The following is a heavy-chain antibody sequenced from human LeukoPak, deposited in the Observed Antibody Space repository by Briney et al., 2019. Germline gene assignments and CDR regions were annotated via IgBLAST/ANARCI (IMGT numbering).Heavy chain of an antibody. CDR1: GGSISSYY. Sequence: SETLSLTCTVSGGSISSYYWSWIRQPPGKGLEWIGEINHSGGTNYNPSLKSRVTISVDTSKNQFSLKLSSATAADTAVYYCARGRYSGSYSLIWGQGTLVTVSS. V-gene: IGHV4-34*01. J-gene: IGHJ4*02. D-gene: IGHD1-26*01. CDR2: INHSGGT. CDR3: ARGRYSGSYSLI.